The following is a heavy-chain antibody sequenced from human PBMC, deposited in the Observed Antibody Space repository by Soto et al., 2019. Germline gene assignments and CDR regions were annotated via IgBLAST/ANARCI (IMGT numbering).Heavy chain of an antibody. D-gene: IGHD2-21*02. Sequence: GASVKVSCKASGYTFTSYAMHWVRQAPGQRLEWMGWINAGNGNTKYSQKFQGRVTITRDTSASTAYMELSSLRSEDTAVYYCARAYCGGDCYPNWFDPWGQGTLVTVSS. CDR1: GYTFTSYA. J-gene: IGHJ5*02. CDR2: INAGNGNT. V-gene: IGHV1-3*01. CDR3: ARAYCGGDCYPNWFDP.